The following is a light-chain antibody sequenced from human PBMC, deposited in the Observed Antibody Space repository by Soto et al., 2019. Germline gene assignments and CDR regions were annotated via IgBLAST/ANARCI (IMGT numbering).Light chain of an antibody. CDR3: QQYASSPSWT. CDR1: QSVSNNF. V-gene: IGKV3-20*01. J-gene: IGKJ1*01. Sequence: EIVLTQSPGTLSLSPGERATLSCRASQSVSNNFLAWYQHRPGQAPRLLIYGPSTRATGIPDRFSGSGSGTDFTLTISRLEPEDFAVYYCQQYASSPSWTFGQGTKVEIK. CDR2: GPS.